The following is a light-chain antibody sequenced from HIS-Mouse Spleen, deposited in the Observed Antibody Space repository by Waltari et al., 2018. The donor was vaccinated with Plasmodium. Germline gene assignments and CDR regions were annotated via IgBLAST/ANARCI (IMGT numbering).Light chain of an antibody. V-gene: IGLV3-1*01. J-gene: IGLJ2*01. Sequence: SYELTQPPSVSVSPGPTASITCSGDKLGAKYACWYQQKPGQSPVLVIYQDSKRPSGLPERFSGSNSGNTATLTISGTQAMDEADYYCQAWDSSTVVFGGGTKLTVL. CDR2: QDS. CDR3: QAWDSSTVV. CDR1: KLGAKY.